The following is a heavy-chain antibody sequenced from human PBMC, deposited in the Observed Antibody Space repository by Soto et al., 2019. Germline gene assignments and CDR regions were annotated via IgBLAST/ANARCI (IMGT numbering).Heavy chain of an antibody. V-gene: IGHV1-18*01. CDR1: GYTFTSYG. J-gene: IGHJ4*02. Sequence: ASVKVSCKASGYTFTSYGISWVRQAPGQGLEWMGWISAYNGNTNYAQKLQGRVTMTTDTSTSTAYMELRSLRSDDTAVYYCARDLSDYDYVWGSYQCDYWGQGTLVTVSS. CDR3: ARDLSDYDYVWGSYQCDY. D-gene: IGHD3-16*02. CDR2: ISAYNGNT.